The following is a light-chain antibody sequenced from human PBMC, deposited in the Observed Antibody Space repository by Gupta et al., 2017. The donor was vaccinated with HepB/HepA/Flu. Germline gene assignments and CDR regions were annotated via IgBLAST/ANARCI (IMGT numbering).Light chain of an antibody. J-gene: IGKJ5*01. Sequence: EFVLTQSPDTLSLSRGERATLSCRASQSVNDYLAWYQQKPGQAPRLLIYGASSRAPGIPDRFSGSGSGTDFTLTISRLEPEDFAVYYCQQYGSSPVTFGQGTRLEI. CDR3: QQYGSSPVT. CDR2: GAS. CDR1: QSVNDY. V-gene: IGKV3-20*01.